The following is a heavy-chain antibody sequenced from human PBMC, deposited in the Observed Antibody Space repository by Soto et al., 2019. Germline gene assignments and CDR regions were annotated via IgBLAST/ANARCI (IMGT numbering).Heavy chain of an antibody. J-gene: IGHJ5*02. Sequence: SVKVARKASGYTNTGYYVHRLRQEHGQGLEWMGWINPNSGGTNYAQKFQGRVTMTRDTSISTAYMELSRLRSDDTAVYYCARQDIVVVPAASPLGRSSRYNWFGHWGQGALVTVS. V-gene: IGHV1-2*02. CDR1: GYTNTGYY. CDR3: ARQDIVVVPAASPLGRSSRYNWFGH. CDR2: INPNSGGT. D-gene: IGHD2-2*01.